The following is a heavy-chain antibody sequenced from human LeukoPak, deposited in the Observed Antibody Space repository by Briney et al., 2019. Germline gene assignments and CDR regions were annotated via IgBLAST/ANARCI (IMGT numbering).Heavy chain of an antibody. V-gene: IGHV4-61*01. D-gene: IGHD3-16*01. CDR2: IYYSGST. J-gene: IGHJ4*02. CDR3: ARGRYDYVWDY. Sequence: SETLSLTCTVSVGSVSSGSYYWSWIRQPPGKGLEWIGYIYYSGSTNYNPSLKSRVTISVDTSKNQFSLKLSSVTAADTAVYYCARGRYDYVWDYWGQGTLVTVSS. CDR1: VGSVSSGSYY.